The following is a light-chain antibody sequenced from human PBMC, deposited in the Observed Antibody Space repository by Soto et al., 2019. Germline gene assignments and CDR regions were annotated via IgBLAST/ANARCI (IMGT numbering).Light chain of an antibody. CDR3: QQYGTSLSWT. V-gene: IGKV3-20*01. CDR2: GAS. Sequence: EIVVTQSPCTLSLSPGERATLSCRASQSVTSSYLTWYQQKPGQAPRLLIYGASSRAAGIPDRFSGSGSGTDFTLTINRLEPEDFAVYYCQQYGTSLSWTFGQGTKVDIK. J-gene: IGKJ1*01. CDR1: QSVTSSY.